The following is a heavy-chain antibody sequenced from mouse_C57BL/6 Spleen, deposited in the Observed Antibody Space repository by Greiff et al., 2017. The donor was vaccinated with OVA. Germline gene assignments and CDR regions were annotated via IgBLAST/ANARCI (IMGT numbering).Heavy chain of an antibody. V-gene: IGHV1-50*01. CDR2: IDPSDSYT. D-gene: IGHD1-1*01. J-gene: IGHJ1*03. Sequence: QVQLQQPGAELVKPGASVKLSCKASGYTFTSYWMQWVKQRPGQGLEWIGEIDPSDSYTNYNQKFKGKATLTVDTSSSTAYMQFSSLTSEDSAVYDCARFITTVVGHFDVWGTGTTVTVSS. CDR3: ARFITTVVGHFDV. CDR1: GYTFTSYW.